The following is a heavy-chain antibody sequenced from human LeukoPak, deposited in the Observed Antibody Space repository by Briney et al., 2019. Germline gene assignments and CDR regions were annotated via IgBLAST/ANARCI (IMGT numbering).Heavy chain of an antibody. CDR2: IHYSGSP. CDR1: GASISTYY. CDR3: ARAPDYESGYYYMDV. D-gene: IGHD4-17*01. V-gene: IGHV4-59*01. Sequence: PSETLSLTCTVSGASISTYYWNWIRQSPGKGLEWIACIHYSGSPNYNPSLKSRITISLDTSKNQYSLKLGSVTAADTAVYYCARAPDYESGYYYMDVWGKGTTVTVSS. J-gene: IGHJ6*03.